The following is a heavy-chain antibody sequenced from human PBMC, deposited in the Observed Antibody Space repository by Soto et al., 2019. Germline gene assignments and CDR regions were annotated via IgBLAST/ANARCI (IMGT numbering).Heavy chain of an antibody. CDR3: ASPEYYYDSSGYYPFDY. V-gene: IGHV3-23*01. Sequence: PGGSLRLSCAASGFTFSSYAVSWVRQAPGKGLEWVSAISGSGGSTYYADSVKGRFTISRDNSKNTLYLQMNSLRAEDTAVYYCASPEYYYDSSGYYPFDYWGQGTLVTVSS. CDR1: GFTFSSYA. CDR2: ISGSGGST. D-gene: IGHD3-22*01. J-gene: IGHJ4*02.